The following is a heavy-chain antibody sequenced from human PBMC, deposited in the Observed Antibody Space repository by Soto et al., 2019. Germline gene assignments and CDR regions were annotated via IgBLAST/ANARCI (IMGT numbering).Heavy chain of an antibody. CDR3: ARSQVTCWFDP. Sequence: SETLSLTCTVSVGCSSSYYWSWVRQPPGKGLEWIGYIYYIGSTNYNPSLKSRVTISVDTSKNQFSLKLSSVTAADTAVYYCARSQVTCWFDPWGQGTLVTVSS. V-gene: IGHV4-59*01. CDR2: IYYIGST. J-gene: IGHJ5*02. D-gene: IGHD5-18*01. CDR1: VGCSSSYY.